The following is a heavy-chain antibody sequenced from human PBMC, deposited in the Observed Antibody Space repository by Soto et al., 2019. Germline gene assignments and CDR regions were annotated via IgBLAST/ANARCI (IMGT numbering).Heavy chain of an antibody. J-gene: IGHJ4*02. V-gene: IGHV1-24*01. Sequence: ASVKVSCKVREKTLTELTIDWLRQAGGKGLEWMGRSAPEEGEPIYPQKFQGRVSMTEDPSTDTAYMELTSLRSEDTAVYFCAADRKIVGTIGAFDFWGQGTLVTVSS. CDR1: EKTLTELT. CDR2: SAPEEGEP. D-gene: IGHD1-26*01. CDR3: AADRKIVGTIGAFDF.